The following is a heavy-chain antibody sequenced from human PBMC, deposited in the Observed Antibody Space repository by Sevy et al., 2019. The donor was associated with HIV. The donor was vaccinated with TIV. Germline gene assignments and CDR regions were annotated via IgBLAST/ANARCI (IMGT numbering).Heavy chain of an antibody. Sequence: GGSLRLSCAASGFTFSVYWMTWVRQAPGKGLEWVATMKEDGSDKDYVDSVKGRFTISRDNAKNSLYLQMNSLRAEDTAVYYCVREGVGGYSYSLDQCGLGTLVTVS. D-gene: IGHD5-18*01. J-gene: IGHJ4*02. CDR1: GFTFSVYW. CDR2: MKEDGSDK. V-gene: IGHV3-7*01. CDR3: VREGVGGYSYSLDQ.